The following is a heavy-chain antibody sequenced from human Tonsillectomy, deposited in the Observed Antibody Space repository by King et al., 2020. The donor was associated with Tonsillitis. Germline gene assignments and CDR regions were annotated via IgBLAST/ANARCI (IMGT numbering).Heavy chain of an antibody. CDR3: ATSYNYDYNAPHRAFDI. J-gene: IGHJ3*02. Sequence: QLVQSGAEVKKPGESLKISCKGSGFWIAWVRQMPGKGLEWMGIIYPGDSDTRYSPSFQGQVTISADKSISTAYLQWSSLKASDTAMYYCATSYNYDYNAPHRAFDIWGQGTMVTVSS. D-gene: IGHD3-22*01. CDR2: IYPGDSDT. CDR1: GFW. V-gene: IGHV5-51*01.